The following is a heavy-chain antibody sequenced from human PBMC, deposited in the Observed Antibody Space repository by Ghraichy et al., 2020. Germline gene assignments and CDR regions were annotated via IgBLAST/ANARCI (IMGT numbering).Heavy chain of an antibody. CDR3: ARERVIWSGSHRAMDV. D-gene: IGHD3-3*01. CDR1: GGSIISGDYY. CDR2: IYYSGNT. Sequence: SLNISCTVSGGSIISGDYYWRWIRQPPGKGLEWIGYIYYSGNTYYTPSLRSRVIMSVDTSKNQFSLKLSSVTAADTAVYFCARERVIWSGSHRAMDVWGRGTTVTGSS. V-gene: IGHV4-30-4*01. J-gene: IGHJ6*02.